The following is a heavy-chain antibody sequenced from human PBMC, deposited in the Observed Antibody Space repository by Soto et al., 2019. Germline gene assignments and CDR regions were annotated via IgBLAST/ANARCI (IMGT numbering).Heavy chain of an antibody. D-gene: IGHD6-19*01. CDR1: GFTFSSYE. J-gene: IGHJ4*02. CDR2: ISSSGSTI. V-gene: IGHV3-48*03. Sequence: PVGSLRLSCAASGFTFSSYEMNWVRQAPGKGLEWVSYISSSGSTIYYADSVKGRFTISRDNAKNSLYLQMNSLRAEDTAVYYCARVLAVAGPYGYWGQGTLVTVSS. CDR3: ARVLAVAGPYGY.